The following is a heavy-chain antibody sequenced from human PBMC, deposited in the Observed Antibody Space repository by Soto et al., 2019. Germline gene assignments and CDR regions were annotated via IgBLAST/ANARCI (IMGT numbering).Heavy chain of an antibody. Sequence: KAGGSLRLSCAASGFPFSDYYMSWIRQAPREGLEWISYISSSAYTIYADSVKGRFTISRDNAKNSLFLQMTSLRVEDTAVYYCARNFDSGGYYSDYWGPGTLVTVSS. D-gene: IGHD3-22*01. J-gene: IGHJ4*02. CDR2: ISSSAYT. CDR1: GFPFSDYY. V-gene: IGHV3-11*06. CDR3: ARNFDSGGYYSDY.